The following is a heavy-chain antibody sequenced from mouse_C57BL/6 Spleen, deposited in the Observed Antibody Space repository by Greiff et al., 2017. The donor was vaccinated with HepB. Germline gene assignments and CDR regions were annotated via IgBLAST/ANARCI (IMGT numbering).Heavy chain of an antibody. D-gene: IGHD1-1*01. CDR1: GFTFSDYY. V-gene: IGHV5-12*01. CDR2: ISNGGGST. CDR3: ARPHYYGSSSVYCDY. Sequence: EVQGVESGGGLVQPGGSLKLSCAASGFTFSDYYMYWVRQTPEKRLEWVAYISNGGGSTYYPDTVKGRFTISRDNAKNTLYLQMRRLKAEDTAMYYCARPHYYGSSSVYCDYWGQGTTLTVSS. J-gene: IGHJ2*01.